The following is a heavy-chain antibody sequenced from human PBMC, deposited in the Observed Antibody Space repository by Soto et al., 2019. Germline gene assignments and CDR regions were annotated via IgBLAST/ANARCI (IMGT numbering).Heavy chain of an antibody. CDR3: ARGAPAARRGAFDI. CDR1: GFTFSSFN. V-gene: IGHV3-21*01. Sequence: EVQLVESGGGLVQPGGSLRLSCAASGFTFSSFNMNWVRRAPGKGLEWVSSISSSSTYMNYADSVKGRFTISRDNAKNSLYLQMNSLRAEDRAVYYCARGAPAARRGAFDIWGQGTMVTVSS. J-gene: IGHJ3*02. D-gene: IGHD2-2*01. CDR2: ISSSSTYM.